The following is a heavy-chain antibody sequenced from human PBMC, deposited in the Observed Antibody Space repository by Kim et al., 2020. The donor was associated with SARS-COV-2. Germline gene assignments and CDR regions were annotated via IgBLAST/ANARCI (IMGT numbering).Heavy chain of an antibody. V-gene: IGHV3-23*01. J-gene: IGHJ4*02. CDR3: AKDLRSDGSYFDY. D-gene: IGHD1-26*01. Sequence: YADPVKGRLTISRDNSNNTLYLLMNSLRAEDTAVYYCAKDLRSDGSYFDYWGQGTLVTVSS.